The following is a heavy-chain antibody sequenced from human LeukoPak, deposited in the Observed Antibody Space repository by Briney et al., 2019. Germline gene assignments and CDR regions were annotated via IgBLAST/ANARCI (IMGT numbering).Heavy chain of an antibody. CDR1: GGSFSGYY. V-gene: IGHV4-34*01. D-gene: IGHD2/OR15-2a*01. Sequence: PSETLSLTCAVYGGSFSGYYWSWIRQPPGKGLEWIGEINNSGSTNYNPSLKSRVTISVDTSKNQFSLKLSSVTAADTAVYYCARVSITPLRYYYYMDVWGKGTTVTVSS. CDR3: ARVSITPLRYYYYMDV. J-gene: IGHJ6*03. CDR2: INNSGST.